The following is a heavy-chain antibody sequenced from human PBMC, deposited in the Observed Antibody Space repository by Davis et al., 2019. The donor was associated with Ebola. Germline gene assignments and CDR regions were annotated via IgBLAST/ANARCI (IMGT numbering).Heavy chain of an antibody. J-gene: IGHJ2*01. CDR2: MSSYNGNT. V-gene: IGHV1-18*01. CDR3: ARTRYGDYGYFDL. Sequence: ASVKVSCKASGYTFTSYGISWVRQAPGQGLEWMGWMSSYNGNTNYAQKLQGRVTMTTDTSTSTAYMELRTLRSDDTAVYYCARTRYGDYGYFDLWGRGTLVTVSS. D-gene: IGHD4-17*01. CDR1: GYTFTSYG.